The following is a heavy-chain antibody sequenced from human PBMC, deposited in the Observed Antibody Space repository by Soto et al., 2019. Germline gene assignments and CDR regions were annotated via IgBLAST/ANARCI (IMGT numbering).Heavy chain of an antibody. CDR3: ATGGVYYDSSGYQQDYYYYGMDV. V-gene: IGHV5-10-1*01. CDR1: GYSFTSYW. Sequence: LGESLKISGKGSGYSFTSYWISWVRQMPGKGLEWMGRIDPSDSYTNYSPSFQGHGTISAAKSISTAYLQWSSLKASDTAMYYCATGGVYYDSSGYQQDYYYYGMDVWGQGTTVTVSS. D-gene: IGHD3-22*01. CDR2: IDPSDSYT. J-gene: IGHJ6*02.